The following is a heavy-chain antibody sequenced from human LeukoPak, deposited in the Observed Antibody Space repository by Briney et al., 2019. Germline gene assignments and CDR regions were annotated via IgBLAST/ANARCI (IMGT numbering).Heavy chain of an antibody. Sequence: SETLSLTCTVSGGSISSYYWSWIRQPAGKGLEWIGRIYTSGSTNYNPSLKSRVTMSVDTSKNQFSLKLSSVTAADTAVYYCARTIVVVPAATFWFDPWGQGTLVTVSS. J-gene: IGHJ5*02. CDR2: IYTSGST. V-gene: IGHV4-4*07. CDR3: ARTIVVVPAATFWFDP. CDR1: GGSISSYY. D-gene: IGHD2-2*01.